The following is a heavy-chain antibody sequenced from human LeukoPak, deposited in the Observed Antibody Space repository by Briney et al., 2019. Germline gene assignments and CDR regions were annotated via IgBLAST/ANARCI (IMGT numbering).Heavy chain of an antibody. CDR3: ARDYYGSSRHAFDI. J-gene: IGHJ3*02. V-gene: IGHV3-30*03. CDR1: GFTFSNYG. Sequence: PGGSLRLSCAASGFTFSNYGMHWVRQAPGKGLEWVAVISYDGSNKYYADSVKGRFTISRDNSKNTLYLQMNSLRAEDTAVYYCARDYYGSSRHAFDIWGQGTMVTVST. CDR2: ISYDGSNK. D-gene: IGHD6-13*01.